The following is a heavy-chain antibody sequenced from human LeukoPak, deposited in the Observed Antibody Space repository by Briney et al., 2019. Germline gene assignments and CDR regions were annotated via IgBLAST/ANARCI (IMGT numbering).Heavy chain of an antibody. V-gene: IGHV4-59*01. J-gene: IGHJ3*02. CDR2: NYYSGST. D-gene: IGHD5-24*01. Sequence: SETLSLTCTVAGGSISSYYWSWIRQPPGKGLEWIGYNYYSGSTNYNPSLKSRDTSSVDTSKNQFSLKLSSVTAADTAVYYCARDDKWLQLAFDIWREGTMVTVST. CDR1: GGSISSYY. CDR3: ARDDKWLQLAFDI.